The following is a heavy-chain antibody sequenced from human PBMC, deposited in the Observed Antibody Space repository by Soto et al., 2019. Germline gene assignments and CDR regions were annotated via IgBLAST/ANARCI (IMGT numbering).Heavy chain of an antibody. Sequence: EVQLVESGGGLVKPGGSLRLSCAASGFTFSSYSMNWVRQAPGKGLEWVSSISSSSSYIYYADSVKGRFTISRDNAKNSLYLQMNSLRAEDTAVYYCARGGYSSGSDLPASDIWGQGTMVTVSS. V-gene: IGHV3-21*01. J-gene: IGHJ3*02. CDR2: ISSSSSYI. D-gene: IGHD6-19*01. CDR1: GFTFSSYS. CDR3: ARGGYSSGSDLPASDI.